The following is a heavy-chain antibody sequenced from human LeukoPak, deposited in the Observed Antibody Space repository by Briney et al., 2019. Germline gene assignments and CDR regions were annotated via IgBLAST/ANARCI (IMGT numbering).Heavy chain of an antibody. Sequence: SETLSLTCTVSGVSISSYYWTWIRQPPGKGLEWIGYIYYSGSTNYNPSLKSRVTISADTSKNQFSLKLSSVTAADTAVYYCARVGLNTAMDYWGQGTLVTVSS. V-gene: IGHV4-59*08. J-gene: IGHJ4*02. CDR3: ARVGLNTAMDY. CDR2: IYYSGST. D-gene: IGHD5-18*01. CDR1: GVSISSYY.